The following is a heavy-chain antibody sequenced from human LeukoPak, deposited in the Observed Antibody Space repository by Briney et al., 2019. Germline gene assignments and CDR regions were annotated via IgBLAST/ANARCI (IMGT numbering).Heavy chain of an antibody. CDR1: GFTVSGNY. CDR3: AKPLTGVSSDYFDY. Sequence: PGGSLRLSCAASGFTVSGNYMNWVRQAPGKGLEWISIIYSGGSTYYADSVKGRFTISRDNSKNTLYLQMNSLRAEDTAVYYCAKPLTGVSSDYFDYWGLGTLVTVSS. D-gene: IGHD7-27*01. CDR2: IYSGGST. V-gene: IGHV3-66*02. J-gene: IGHJ4*02.